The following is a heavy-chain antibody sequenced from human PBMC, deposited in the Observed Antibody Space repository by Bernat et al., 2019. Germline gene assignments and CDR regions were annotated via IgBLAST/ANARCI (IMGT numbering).Heavy chain of an antibody. D-gene: IGHD3-16*01. CDR1: GYTFTSYY. CDR2: INPSDVGT. V-gene: IGHV1-46*01. J-gene: IGHJ4*02. CDR3: ARGLLAQGSHYGY. Sequence: QVQLVQSGAELNKPGASVKVSCKSSGYTFTSYYMHLVRQAPGQGLEWMGLINPSDVGTSYAQKFRARVTMTRDTSTSTVYMKLSSVRSEDTDVDYCARGLLAQGSHYGYWGQGTLVTVSS.